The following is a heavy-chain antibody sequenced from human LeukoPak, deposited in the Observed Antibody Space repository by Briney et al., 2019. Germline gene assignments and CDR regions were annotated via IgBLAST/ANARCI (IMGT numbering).Heavy chain of an antibody. CDR2: INPNSGGT. V-gene: IGHV1-2*02. D-gene: IGHD1-7*01. Sequence: ASVKVSCKASGYTFTGYYMHWVRQAPGQGLERMGWINPNSGGTNYAQKFQGRVTMTRDTSISTAYMELSRLRSDDTAVYYCARGMGTGTTGHLLGYWGQGTLVTVSS. CDR3: ARGMGTGTTGHLLGY. CDR1: GYTFTGYY. J-gene: IGHJ4*02.